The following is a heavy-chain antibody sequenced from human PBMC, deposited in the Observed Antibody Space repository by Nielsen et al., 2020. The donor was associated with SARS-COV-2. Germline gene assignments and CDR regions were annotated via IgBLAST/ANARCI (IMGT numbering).Heavy chain of an antibody. J-gene: IGHJ6*02. CDR1: GGTFSRPS. D-gene: IGHD3/OR15-3a*01. CDR2: IIPILGLT. CDR3: ARARATIFGLVMSYGMDV. Sequence: SVKVSCKASGGTFSRPSISWVRQAPGQGLEWMGRIIPILGLTNYAQRFQGRITITADKSTSTVYMELTSDDTAVYYCARARATIFGLVMSYGMDVWGQGTTVAVSS. V-gene: IGHV1-69*02.